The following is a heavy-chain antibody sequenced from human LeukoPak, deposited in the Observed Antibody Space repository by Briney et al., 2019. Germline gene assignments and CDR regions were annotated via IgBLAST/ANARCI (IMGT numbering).Heavy chain of an antibody. Sequence: SVKVSCKASGGTFSSYGISWVRQAPGQGLEWMGRIIPILGIANYAQKFQGRVTITADKSTSTAYMELSSLRSEDTAVYYCARDRTYYYDSSGYYSGSVLEEFDYWGQGTLVTVSS. V-gene: IGHV1-69*04. CDR2: IIPILGIA. D-gene: IGHD3-22*01. J-gene: IGHJ4*02. CDR1: GGTFSSYG. CDR3: ARDRTYYYDSSGYYSGSVLEEFDY.